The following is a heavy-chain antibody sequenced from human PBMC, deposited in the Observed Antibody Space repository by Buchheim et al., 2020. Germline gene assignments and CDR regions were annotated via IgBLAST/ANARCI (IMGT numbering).Heavy chain of an antibody. CDR2: IYYSGST. D-gene: IGHD2-2*03. Sequence: QVQLQESGPGLVKPSQTLSLTCTVSGGSISSGGYYWSWIRQHPGKGLEWIGYIYYSGSTYYNPSLKSRVTISVYTSKNQFSLKLSSVTAADTAVYYCARAMMDIVVVPAALLGMDVWGQGTT. CDR3: ARAMMDIVVVPAALLGMDV. J-gene: IGHJ6*02. CDR1: GGSISSGGYY. V-gene: IGHV4-31*03.